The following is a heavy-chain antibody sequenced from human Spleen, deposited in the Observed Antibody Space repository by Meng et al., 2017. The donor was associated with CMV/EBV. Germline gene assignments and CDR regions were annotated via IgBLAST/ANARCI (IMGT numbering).Heavy chain of an antibody. J-gene: IGHJ6*02. D-gene: IGHD4-11*01. CDR2: ISNNGANT. Sequence: GGSLRLSCVASGFTVSNNYMSWVRQAPGKGLEWVSTISNNGANTYYADSAKGRFTISRDNSKNTLSLLMSSLRAEDTAVYYCARDLTVTAPLLWYYGMDVWGQGTTVTVSS. V-gene: IGHV3-23*01. CDR1: GFTVSNNY. CDR3: ARDLTVTAPLLWYYGMDV.